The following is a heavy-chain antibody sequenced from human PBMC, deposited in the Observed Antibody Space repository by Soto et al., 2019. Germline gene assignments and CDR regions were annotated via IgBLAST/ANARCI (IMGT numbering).Heavy chain of an antibody. CDR1: GGSFSGYY. CDR3: ARGSLQKATTLGCYFDY. CDR2: INHSGST. D-gene: IGHD5-12*01. Sequence: QVQLQQWGAGLLKPSETLSLTCAVYGGSFSGYYWSWIRQPPGKGLEWIGEINHSGSTNHNPSLKGRSAISVDTPNNQFARKLSSVSAAHTAVCYRARGSLQKATTLGCYFDYRGQGTLVNVFS. J-gene: IGHJ4*02. V-gene: IGHV4-34*04.